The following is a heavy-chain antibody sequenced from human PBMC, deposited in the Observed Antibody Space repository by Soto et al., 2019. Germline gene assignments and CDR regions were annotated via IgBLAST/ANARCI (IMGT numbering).Heavy chain of an antibody. Sequence: PSEILSLTCAVYGGSFSGYYWSWIRQPPGKGLEWIGEINHSGSTNYNPSLKSRVTISVDTSKNQFSLKLSSVTAADTAVYYCARGHQSNFMTTRKYYFDYWGQGTLVTVSS. CDR1: GGSFSGYY. CDR2: INHSGST. V-gene: IGHV4-34*01. CDR3: ARGHQSNFMTTRKYYFDY. J-gene: IGHJ4*02. D-gene: IGHD3-16*01.